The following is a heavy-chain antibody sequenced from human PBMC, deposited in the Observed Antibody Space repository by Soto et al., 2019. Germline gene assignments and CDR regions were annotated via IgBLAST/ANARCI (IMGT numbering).Heavy chain of an antibody. V-gene: IGHV3-15*01. D-gene: IGHD1-26*01. CDR2: IKSKSDDGTT. CDR1: GFIFSNVW. Sequence: GGSLRLSCAGSGFIFSNVWMNWVRQAPGKGLEWVGHIKSKSDDGTTDYAAPVKGRFTISRDDSKNTLYLEMNSLQSEDTALYYCNTYGVGATNSWFDPWGQGPWSPSPQ. CDR3: NTYGVGATNSWFDP. J-gene: IGHJ5*01.